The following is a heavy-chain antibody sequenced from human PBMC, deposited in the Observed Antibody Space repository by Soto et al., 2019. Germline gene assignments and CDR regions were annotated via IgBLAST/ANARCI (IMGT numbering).Heavy chain of an antibody. D-gene: IGHD2-2*01. CDR2: MNPNSGNT. CDR1: GYTFTSYD. CDR3: ARAQPAAMWANDAFDI. J-gene: IGHJ3*02. V-gene: IGHV1-8*01. Sequence: QVQLVQSGAEVKKPGASVKVSCKASGYTFTSYDINWVRQATGQGLEWMGWMNPNSGNTGYAQKFQGRVTMTRNTSISTAYMELSSLRSEDTAVYYCARAQPAAMWANDAFDIWGQGTMVTVSS.